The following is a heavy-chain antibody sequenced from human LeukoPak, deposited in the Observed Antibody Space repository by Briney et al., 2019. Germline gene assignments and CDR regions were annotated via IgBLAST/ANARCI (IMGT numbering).Heavy chain of an antibody. Sequence: EASVKVSCKASGYTFTSYGISWVRQAPGQGLEWMGWISAYNGNTNYAQKLQGRVTMTTDTSTSTAYMELRSLRSDDTAVYYCARGNYDFWSGYHDYWGQGTLVTVSS. CDR2: ISAYNGNT. CDR3: ARGNYDFWSGYHDY. CDR1: GYTFTSYG. J-gene: IGHJ4*02. V-gene: IGHV1-18*01. D-gene: IGHD3-3*01.